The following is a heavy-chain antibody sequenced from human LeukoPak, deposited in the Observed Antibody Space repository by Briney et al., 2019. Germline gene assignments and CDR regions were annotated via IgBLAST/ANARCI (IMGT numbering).Heavy chain of an antibody. V-gene: IGHV3-9*01. CDR3: AKDRGLYPASGSTVDI. D-gene: IGHD3-10*01. CDR1: GFTFDDYA. CDR2: IGWNSGSI. Sequence: PGGSLRLSCAASGFTFDDYAMHWVRQAPGKGLEWVSGIGWNSGSIGYAVSVKGRFTISRDNSKNTLYLQMNSLRAEDTAVYYCAKDRGLYPASGSTVDIWGQGTVVTVSS. J-gene: IGHJ3*02.